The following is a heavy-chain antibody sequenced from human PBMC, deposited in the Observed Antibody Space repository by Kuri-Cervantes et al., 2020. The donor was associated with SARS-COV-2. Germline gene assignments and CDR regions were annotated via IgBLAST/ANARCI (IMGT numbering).Heavy chain of an antibody. V-gene: IGHV4-59*11. Sequence: GSLRLSCTVSGGSISSHYWSWIRQPPGKGLEWIGYIYYSGSTNYNPSLKSRVTISVDTSKNQFSLKLSSVTAADTAVYYCAGFCYVWEAAVRGCWFDPWGQGTLVTVSS. CDR2: IYYSGST. CDR3: AGFCYVWEAAVRGCWFDP. CDR1: GGSISSHY. J-gene: IGHJ5*02. D-gene: IGHD3-16*01.